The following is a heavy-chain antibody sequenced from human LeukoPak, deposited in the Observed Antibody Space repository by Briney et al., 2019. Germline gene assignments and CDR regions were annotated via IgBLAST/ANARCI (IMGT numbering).Heavy chain of an antibody. CDR2: IYYSGST. Sequence: PSETLSLTCTVSGGSISIGDYYWSWIRQPPGKGLEWIGYIYYSGSTYYNPSLKSRVTISVDTSKNQFSLKLSSVTAADTAVYYCARGTIFGVVIMGYYFDYWGQGTLVTVSS. CDR1: GGSISIGDYY. J-gene: IGHJ4*02. D-gene: IGHD3-3*01. V-gene: IGHV4-30-4*01. CDR3: ARGTIFGVVIMGYYFDY.